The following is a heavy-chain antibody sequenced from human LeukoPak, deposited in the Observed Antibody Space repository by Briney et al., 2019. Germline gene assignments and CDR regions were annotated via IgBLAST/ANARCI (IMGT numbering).Heavy chain of an antibody. J-gene: IGHJ6*03. CDR2: IYPGDSDT. V-gene: IGHV5-51*01. Sequence: KHGESLKISCKGSGYSFTSYWIGWVRQMPGKGLEWMGIIYPGDSDTRYSPSFQGQVTISADKSISTAYLQWSSLKASDTAMYYCARRAHDYGDSIGVGYYYYMDVWGKGTTVTVSS. D-gene: IGHD4-17*01. CDR1: GYSFTSYW. CDR3: ARRAHDYGDSIGVGYYYYMDV.